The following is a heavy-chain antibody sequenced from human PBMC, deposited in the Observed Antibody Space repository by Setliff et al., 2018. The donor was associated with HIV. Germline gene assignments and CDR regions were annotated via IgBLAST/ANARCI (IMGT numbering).Heavy chain of an antibody. CDR3: ARLSSYRSPSYYFDY. Sequence: KPSETLSLTCSVSGDSISDTTYYWGWIRQPPGKGLEWIGNIYHSGSTLYKPSLKSRVTMSVDTSKNQFSLKLNSVTAADTAVYHCARLSSYRSPSYYFDYWGQGALVTVSS. V-gene: IGHV4-39*01. J-gene: IGHJ4*02. CDR1: GDSISDTTYY. D-gene: IGHD3-10*01. CDR2: IYHSGST.